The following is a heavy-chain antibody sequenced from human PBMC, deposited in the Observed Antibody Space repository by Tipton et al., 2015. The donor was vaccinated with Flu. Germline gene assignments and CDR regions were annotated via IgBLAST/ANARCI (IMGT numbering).Heavy chain of an antibody. CDR2: IYYSGST. CDR3: ARDGGVVSGYYYDSSGLNY. J-gene: IGHJ4*02. D-gene: IGHD3-22*01. V-gene: IGHV4-39*07. CDR1: GGSISSSSYY. Sequence: TLSLTCTVSGGSISSSSYYWGWIRQPPGKGLEWIGSIYYSGSTYYNPSLKSRVTISVDTSKNQLSLKLSSVTAADTAVYYCARDGGVVSGYYYDSSGLNYWGQGTLVTVSS.